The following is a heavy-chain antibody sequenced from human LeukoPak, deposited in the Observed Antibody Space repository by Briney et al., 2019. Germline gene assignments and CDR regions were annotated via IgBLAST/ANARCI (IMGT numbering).Heavy chain of an antibody. V-gene: IGHV1-18*01. CDR1: GYTFTSYG. Sequence: ASVKVSCKASGYTFTSYGISWVRQAPGQGLEWMGWISAYNGNTNYAQKLQGRVTMTTDTSTSTAYMELRSLRSDDTAVYYCARDSRYYDSSGYYHEDAFDIWGQGTMVTVSS. CDR2: ISAYNGNT. CDR3: ARDSRYYDSSGYYHEDAFDI. D-gene: IGHD3-22*01. J-gene: IGHJ3*02.